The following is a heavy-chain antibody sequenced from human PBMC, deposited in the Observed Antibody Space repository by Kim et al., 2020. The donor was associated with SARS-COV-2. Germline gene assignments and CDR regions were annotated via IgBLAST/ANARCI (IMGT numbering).Heavy chain of an antibody. J-gene: IGHJ6*02. CDR3: ARGRAGVVPSPILGLGPYYEYYTLDV. V-gene: IGHV4-34*01. Sequence: SETLSLTCAVYVGSFTGYHWTWIRQSPGTGLEWIGDIDHSGATKYNPSLKSRVVISVDASKNQFSLKVKSVTAADTAVYLCARGRAGVVPSPILGLGPYYEYYTLDVWGQGTTVSVSS. CDR1: VGSFTGYH. CDR2: IDHSGAT. D-gene: IGHD3-3*01.